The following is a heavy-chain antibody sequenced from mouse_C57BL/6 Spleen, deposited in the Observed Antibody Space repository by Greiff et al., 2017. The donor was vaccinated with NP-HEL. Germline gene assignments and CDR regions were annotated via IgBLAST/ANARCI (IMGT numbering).Heavy chain of an antibody. CDR2: IYPSDSET. CDR3: ARDGSSYRGVYYFDY. D-gene: IGHD1-1*01. Sequence: QVQLQQSGAELVRPGSSVKLSCKASGYTFTSYWMDWVKQRPGQGLEWIGNIYPSDSETHYNQKFKDKATLTVDKSSSTAYMQLSSLTSEDSAVYYCARDGSSYRGVYYFDYWGQGTTLTVSS. CDR1: GYTFTSYW. V-gene: IGHV1-61*01. J-gene: IGHJ2*01.